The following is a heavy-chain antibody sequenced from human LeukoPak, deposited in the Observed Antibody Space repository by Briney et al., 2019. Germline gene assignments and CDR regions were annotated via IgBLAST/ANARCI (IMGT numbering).Heavy chain of an antibody. V-gene: IGHV3-23*01. CDR3: TKDGSSSWSPPFSDY. D-gene: IGHD6-13*01. Sequence: GGTLRLSCAASGVTFSGYAMSWVRQAPGKGLDLVSAFSVSGSSTYYADTVKAPFTISRDNSKSTLSLQMNSLRAEDTALYYCTKDGSSSWSPPFSDYWGQGTLVTVSS. CDR1: GVTFSGYA. CDR2: FSVSGSST. J-gene: IGHJ4*02.